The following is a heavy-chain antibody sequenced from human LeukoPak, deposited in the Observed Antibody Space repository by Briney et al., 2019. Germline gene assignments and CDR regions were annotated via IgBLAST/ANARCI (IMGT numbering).Heavy chain of an antibody. CDR3: ARVDSSGYFYFGY. Sequence: GGSLRLSCAASGFTFSSYAMSWARQAPGKGLEWVSIIYSGDSTYYADSVKGRFTISRDNSKNTLFLQMNSLRAEDTAVYHCARVDSSGYFYFGYWGQGTLVTVAS. CDR2: IYSGDST. D-gene: IGHD3-22*01. J-gene: IGHJ4*01. V-gene: IGHV3-23*03. CDR1: GFTFSSYA.